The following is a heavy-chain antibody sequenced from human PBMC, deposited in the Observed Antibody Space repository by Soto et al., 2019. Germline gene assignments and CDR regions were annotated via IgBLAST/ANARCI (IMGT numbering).Heavy chain of an antibody. Sequence: EVHLVESGGGLVQPGGALRLSCAASGFTFSSYDMNWVRQAPGQGLEWVSHISTTGGTTYYADSVKGRFTISRDSAKNSLYLQMNSLRAEDRAVYYCARGDTGGGSRGGYFDYWGRGILVSVSS. V-gene: IGHV3-48*03. J-gene: IGHJ4*02. D-gene: IGHD2-8*02. CDR1: GFTFSSYD. CDR2: ISTTGGTT. CDR3: ARGDTGGGSRGGYFDY.